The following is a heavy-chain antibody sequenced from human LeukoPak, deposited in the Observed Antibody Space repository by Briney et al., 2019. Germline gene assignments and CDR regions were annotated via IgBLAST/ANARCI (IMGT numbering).Heavy chain of an antibody. V-gene: IGHV3-7*04. D-gene: IGHD6-13*01. CDR3: AKGQQLGS. Sequence: GGSLRLSCADSGFTFSNDWMSWVRQAPGKGLEWVANIKEDGGEKYYVDSVKGRFTISRDNDKKSLYLQMNSLRAEDTAVYYCAKGQQLGSWGQGTLVTVSS. CDR2: IKEDGGEK. J-gene: IGHJ5*02. CDR1: GFTFSNDW.